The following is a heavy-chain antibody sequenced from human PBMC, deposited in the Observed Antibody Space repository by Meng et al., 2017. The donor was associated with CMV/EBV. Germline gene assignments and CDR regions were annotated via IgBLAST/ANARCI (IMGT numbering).Heavy chain of an antibody. D-gene: IGHD2-2*02. V-gene: IGHV3-74*01. CDR1: GFTFDNYW. CDR2: ISGDGRST. Sequence: GESLKISCAASGFTFDNYWMHWVRQAPGKGLVWVSRISGDGRSTTYAYSVKGRFTTSRDNAKNTLYLQMNSLRAEDTAVYYCARGIVLIPAGVPDCWGQGTRVTVSS. CDR3: ARGIVLIPAGVPDC. J-gene: IGHJ4*02.